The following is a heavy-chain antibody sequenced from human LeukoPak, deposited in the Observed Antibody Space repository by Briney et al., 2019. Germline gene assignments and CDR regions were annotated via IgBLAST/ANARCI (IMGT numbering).Heavy chain of an antibody. CDR2: IYSGGNT. Sequence: GGSLSLSCAASGFSFKNYGMHWVRQAPGKGLEWVSVIYSGGNTYYADSVKDRFTISRDNSKNTLYLQMNSLRAEDTAVYYCARMVRGLGAHDYWGQGTLVTVSS. CDR3: ARMVRGLGAHDY. CDR1: GFSFKNYG. V-gene: IGHV3-53*01. J-gene: IGHJ4*02. D-gene: IGHD3-10*01.